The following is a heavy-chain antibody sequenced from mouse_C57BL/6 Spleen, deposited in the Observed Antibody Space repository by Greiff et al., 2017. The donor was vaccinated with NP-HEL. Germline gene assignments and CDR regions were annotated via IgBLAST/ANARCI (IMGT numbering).Heavy chain of an antibody. CDR2: LNPNNGGT. D-gene: IGHD3-3*01. V-gene: IGHV1-26*01. CDR1: GYTFTDYY. Sequence: EVQLQQSGPELVNPGASVKISCKASGYTFTDYYMNWVKQSHGKSLEWIGDLNPNNGGTSYNQKFKGKATLTVDKSSSTAYMELRSLTSEDSAVYYCARGRGPRDYFDDWGQGTTLTVSS. CDR3: ARGRGPRDYFDD. J-gene: IGHJ2*01.